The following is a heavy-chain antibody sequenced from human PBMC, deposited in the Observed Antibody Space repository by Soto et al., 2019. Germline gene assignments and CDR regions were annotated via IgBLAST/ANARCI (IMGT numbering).Heavy chain of an antibody. J-gene: IGHJ4*02. CDR1: GGSINNNHYY. CDR2: ISYSGTT. Sequence: SETLSLTCTVSGGSINNNHYYWGWVRQPPGKGLEWIASISYSGTTYYSPSLKGRVTKSVDTSRNQFSLRLTSVTAADTALYYFARQKLDHRDFFAYCGQRILVLVSS. V-gene: IGHV4-39*01. D-gene: IGHD3-3*01. CDR3: ARQKLDHRDFFAY.